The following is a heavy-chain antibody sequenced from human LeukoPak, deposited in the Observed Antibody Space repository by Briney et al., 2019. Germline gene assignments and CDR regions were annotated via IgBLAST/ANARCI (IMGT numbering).Heavy chain of an antibody. Sequence: ASVKVSCKASGYTFTSYYMHWVRQAPGQGLEWMGIINPSGGSTSYAQKFQGRVTMTRDTSTSTVYMELSSLRSEDTAVYYCARERVDRRYYDSSGYQPFDHWGQGTLVTVSS. J-gene: IGHJ4*02. D-gene: IGHD3-22*01. V-gene: IGHV1-46*01. CDR1: GYTFTSYY. CDR3: ARERVDRRYYDSSGYQPFDH. CDR2: INPSGGST.